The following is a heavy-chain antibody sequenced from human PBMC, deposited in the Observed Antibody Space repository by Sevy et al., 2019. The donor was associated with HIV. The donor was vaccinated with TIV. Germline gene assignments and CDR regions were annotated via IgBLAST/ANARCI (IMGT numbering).Heavy chain of an antibody. J-gene: IGHJ3*02. CDR3: AKDQGGVPTEVGDAFDI. CDR1: GFTFSSYA. D-gene: IGHD3-16*01. V-gene: IGHV3-23*01. CDR2: ISGSGGST. Sequence: GGSLRLSCAASGFTFSSYAMSWVRQAPGKGLEWVSAISGSGGSTYYADSVKGRFTISRDNSKNTLYLQMNSLRAEDTAIYYCAKDQGGVPTEVGDAFDIWGQGTMVTVSS.